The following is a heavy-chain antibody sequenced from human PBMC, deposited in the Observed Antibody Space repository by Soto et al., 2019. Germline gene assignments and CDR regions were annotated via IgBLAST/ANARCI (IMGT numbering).Heavy chain of an antibody. CDR1: GFTFSSYS. CDR2: ISSSSSTI. Sequence: TGGSLRLSCAASGFTFSSYSMNWVRQAPGKGLEWVSYISSSSSTIYYADSVKGRFTISRDNAKNSLYLQMNSLRDEDTAVYYCARDHYDSSGYYYERPPWHPNFEYWGQGTLVTVSS. V-gene: IGHV3-48*02. J-gene: IGHJ4*02. D-gene: IGHD3-22*01. CDR3: ARDHYDSSGYYYERPPWHPNFEY.